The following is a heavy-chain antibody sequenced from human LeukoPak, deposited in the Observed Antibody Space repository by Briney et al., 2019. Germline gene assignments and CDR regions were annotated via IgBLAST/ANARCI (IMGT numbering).Heavy chain of an antibody. Sequence: PSETLSLTWTVSGGSISSTSYYWGWIRQPPGKGLEWIGSIYYSGSTYYNPSLKSRVTISVDTSKNQFSLMLSSVTAADTAVYYCARLARTDLEYFDYWGQGTLVTVSS. J-gene: IGHJ4*02. V-gene: IGHV4-39*01. CDR1: GGSISSTSYY. D-gene: IGHD1-1*01. CDR2: IYYSGST. CDR3: ARLARTDLEYFDY.